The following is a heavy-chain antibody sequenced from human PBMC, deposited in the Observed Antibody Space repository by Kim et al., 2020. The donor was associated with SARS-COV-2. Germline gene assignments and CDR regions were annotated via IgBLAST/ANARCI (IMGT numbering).Heavy chain of an antibody. CDR3: ATLGYSSSWYPFDY. V-gene: IGHV1-2*02. J-gene: IGHJ4*02. Sequence: ASVKVSCKASGYTFTGYYMHWVRQAPGQGLEWMGWINPNSGGTNYAQKFQGRVTMTRDMSISTAYMELSRLRSDDTAVYYCATLGYSSSWYPFDYWGQGTLVTVSS. CDR2: INPNSGGT. CDR1: GYTFTGYY. D-gene: IGHD6-13*01.